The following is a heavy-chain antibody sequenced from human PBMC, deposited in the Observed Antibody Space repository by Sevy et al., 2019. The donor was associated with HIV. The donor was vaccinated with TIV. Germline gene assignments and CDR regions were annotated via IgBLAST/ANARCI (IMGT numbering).Heavy chain of an antibody. CDR3: TKDEAYTVATSYYFDY. D-gene: IGHD5-12*01. Sequence: GGSLRLSCAASGFTFSNYAMSWVRQAPGKGLEWVSGISDSAYNTYYADSVKGRFTISRDNSKNSQYLQMNSLRAEDTAVYYCTKDEAYTVATSYYFDYWGQGTLVTVSS. J-gene: IGHJ4*02. CDR2: ISDSAYNT. CDR1: GFTFSNYA. V-gene: IGHV3-23*01.